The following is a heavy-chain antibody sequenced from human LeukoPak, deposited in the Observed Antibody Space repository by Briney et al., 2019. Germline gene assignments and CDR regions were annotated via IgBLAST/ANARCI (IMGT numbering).Heavy chain of an antibody. D-gene: IGHD5-24*01. CDR3: ACGGGYNFFQQ. J-gene: IGHJ1*01. V-gene: IGHV3-53*01. Sequence: PGGSLRLSRVASGLTIGSRYMNWVRQAPGKGLEWVSALYLAGNTYYADSVRGRFTISRDNSKNTLYLQVNNLRVEDTAIYYCACGGGYNFFQQWGQGTLVAVSS. CDR1: GLTIGSRY. CDR2: LYLAGNT.